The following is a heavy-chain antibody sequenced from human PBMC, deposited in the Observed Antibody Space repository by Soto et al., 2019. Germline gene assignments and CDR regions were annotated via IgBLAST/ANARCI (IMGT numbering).Heavy chain of an antibody. Sequence: EVQLLESGGGLVQPGGTLRLSCAASFTFSSYAMSWVRQAPGRGLEWLSGISGSGASIFYADSVRGRFTISRDNSENTLYLPMNSLRAEDTAVYYCAKWPTIHSSGVEAFDIWGQGTMVTVS. D-gene: IGHD6-19*01. CDR1: FTFSSYA. CDR2: ISGSGASI. J-gene: IGHJ3*02. V-gene: IGHV3-23*01. CDR3: AKWPTIHSSGVEAFDI.